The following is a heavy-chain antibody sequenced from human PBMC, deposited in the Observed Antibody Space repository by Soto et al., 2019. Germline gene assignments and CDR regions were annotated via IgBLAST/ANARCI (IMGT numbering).Heavy chain of an antibody. CDR2: IYHSGKT. Sequence: PSETLSLTCSVSGGSVMSYYWSWIRQSPGKGLEWIGYIYHSGKTNYNPSLKSRVTMSVDTSKNQLSLRLSSVTATDTAVYFCARISSVNPYGYVNGGLDVWGQGTTVTVSS. D-gene: IGHD5-18*01. CDR3: ARISSVNPYGYVNGGLDV. J-gene: IGHJ6*02. CDR1: GGSVMSYY. V-gene: IGHV4-59*02.